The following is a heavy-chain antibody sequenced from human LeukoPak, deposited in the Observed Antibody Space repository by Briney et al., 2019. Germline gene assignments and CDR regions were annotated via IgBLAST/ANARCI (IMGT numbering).Heavy chain of an antibody. CDR2: IIPIFGTA. J-gene: IGHJ3*02. CDR3: ARDMTVEAEPDDAFDI. D-gene: IGHD1-14*01. CDR1: GGTFSSYA. Sequence: GSSVNVSCKASGGTFSSYAISWVRQAPGQGLEWMGGIIPIFGTANYAQKFQGRVTITADESTSTAYMELSSLRSEDTAVYYCARDMTVEAEPDDAFDIWGQGTMVTVSS. V-gene: IGHV1-69*01.